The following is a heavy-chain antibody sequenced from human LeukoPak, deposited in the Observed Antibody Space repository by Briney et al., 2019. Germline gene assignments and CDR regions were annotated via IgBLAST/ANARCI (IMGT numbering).Heavy chain of an antibody. D-gene: IGHD3-10*01. V-gene: IGHV4-59*01. Sequence: EPSETLSLTCTVSGGSISGYYWSWIRQPPGKGLEWIGYIHYSGSTNYNASLKSRVSMSVDTSRDQFSLNLRSVTAADTAMYYCARRMFGSGSRYWYFDLWGRGTLVTVSS. CDR3: ARRMFGSGSRYWYFDL. J-gene: IGHJ2*01. CDR2: IHYSGST. CDR1: GGSISGYY.